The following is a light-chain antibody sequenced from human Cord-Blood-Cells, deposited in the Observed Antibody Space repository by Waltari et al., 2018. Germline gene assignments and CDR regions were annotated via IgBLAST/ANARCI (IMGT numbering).Light chain of an antibody. V-gene: IGLV1-44*01. CDR2: SNN. Sequence: QSVLTQPPSASGTPGQRVTISCSGSRSNIGSNTLNWYQQLPGTAPKLLISSNNQRPSGVPDRFSGSKSGTSASLAISGLQSEDEADYYCAAWDDSLNGYVFGTGTKVTVL. J-gene: IGLJ1*01. CDR1: RSNIGSNT. CDR3: AAWDDSLNGYV.